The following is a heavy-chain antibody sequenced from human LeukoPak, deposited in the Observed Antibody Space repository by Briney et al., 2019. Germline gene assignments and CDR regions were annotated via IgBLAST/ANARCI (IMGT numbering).Heavy chain of an antibody. J-gene: IGHJ6*03. CDR1: GFTFSSYS. CDR2: ISSSSSTI. D-gene: IGHD6-13*01. Sequence: GGSLRLSCAASGFTFSSYSMNWVSQAPGKGLEWVSYISSSSSTIYYADSVKGRFTISRDNAKNSLYLQMNSLRAEDTAVYYCARDVLGYSSSWYNPYYYYYYMDVWGKGTTVTVSS. V-gene: IGHV3-48*04. CDR3: ARDVLGYSSSWYNPYYYYYYMDV.